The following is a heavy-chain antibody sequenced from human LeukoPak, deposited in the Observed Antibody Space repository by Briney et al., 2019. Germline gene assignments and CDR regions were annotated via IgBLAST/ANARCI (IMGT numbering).Heavy chain of an antibody. V-gene: IGHV1-18*01. Sequence: ASVKVSCKASGYTFTSYGISWVRQAPGQGLEWMGWISAYNGNTNYAQKLQGRVTMTTDTSTSTAYMELRSLRSDDTAVYHCARVARYSSSSSPPRGQNDYWGQGTLVTVSS. CDR3: ARVARYSSSSSPPRGQNDY. CDR1: GYTFTSYG. D-gene: IGHD6-6*01. J-gene: IGHJ4*02. CDR2: ISAYNGNT.